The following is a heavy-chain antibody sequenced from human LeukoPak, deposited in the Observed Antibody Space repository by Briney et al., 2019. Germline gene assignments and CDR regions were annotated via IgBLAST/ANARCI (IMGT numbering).Heavy chain of an antibody. Sequence: SETLSLTCAVSGYSISSGYYWGWIRQPPGKGLEWIGSIYHSGSTYYNPSLKSRVTISVDTSKNQFSLKLSSVTAADTAVYYCARHQGAAAEDYWGQGTLVTVSS. J-gene: IGHJ4*02. V-gene: IGHV4-38-2*01. CDR3: ARHQGAAAEDY. CDR1: GYSISSGYY. D-gene: IGHD6-13*01. CDR2: IYHSGST.